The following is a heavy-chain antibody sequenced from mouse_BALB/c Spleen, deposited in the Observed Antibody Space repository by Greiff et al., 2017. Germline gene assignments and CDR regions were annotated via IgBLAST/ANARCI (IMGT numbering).Heavy chain of an antibody. Sequence: QVQLQQSGPSLVQPSQSLSITCTVSGFSLTSYGVHWVRQSPGKGLEWLGVIWRGGSTDYNAAFMSRLSITKDNSKSQVFFKMNSLQADDTAIYYCAISYYGNYYYAMDYWGQGTSVTVSS. CDR2: IWRGGST. D-gene: IGHD2-10*01. CDR3: AISYYGNYYYAMDY. V-gene: IGHV2-5-1*01. CDR1: GFSLTSYG. J-gene: IGHJ4*01.